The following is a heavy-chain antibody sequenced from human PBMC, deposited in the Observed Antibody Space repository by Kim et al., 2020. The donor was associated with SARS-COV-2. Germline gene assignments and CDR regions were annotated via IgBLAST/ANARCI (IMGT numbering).Heavy chain of an antibody. CDR2: ISSSGSTI. CDR3: ARELEYSSSYSYYYYYGMDV. D-gene: IGHD6-6*01. Sequence: GGSLRLSCAASGFTFSSYEMNWVRQAPGKGLEWVSYISSSGSTIYYADSVKGRFTISRDNAKNSLYLQMNSLRAEDTAVYYCARELEYSSSYSYYYYYGMDVWGQGTTVTVSS. CDR1: GFTFSSYE. V-gene: IGHV3-48*03. J-gene: IGHJ6*02.